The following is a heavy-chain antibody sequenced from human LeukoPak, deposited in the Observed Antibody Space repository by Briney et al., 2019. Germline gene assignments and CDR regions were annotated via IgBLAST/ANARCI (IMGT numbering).Heavy chain of an antibody. V-gene: IGHV3-48*04. CDR3: ASERGYYYYGMDV. CDR2: ISSSGSTI. Sequence: PGGSLRLSCAASGFTFRIYSMNWVRQAPGKGLEWVSYISSSGSTIYYADSVKGRFTISRDNAKNSLYLQMNSLRAEDTAVYYCASERGYYYYGMDVWGQGTTVTVSS. CDR1: GFTFRIYS. J-gene: IGHJ6*02.